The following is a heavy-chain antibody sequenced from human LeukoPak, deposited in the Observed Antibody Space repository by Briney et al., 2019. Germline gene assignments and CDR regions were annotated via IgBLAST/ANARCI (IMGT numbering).Heavy chain of an antibody. V-gene: IGHV3-53*01. Sequence: PGGSLRLSCAASAFTVSSNYMSWVRQAPGKGLEWVSVIYSGGSTYYADSVKGRFTISRDNSKNTLYLQMNSLRAEDTAVYYCARDFYDRSGCRHDAIDIWGQGTMVTVSS. CDR1: AFTVSSNY. J-gene: IGHJ3*02. CDR2: IYSGGST. CDR3: ARDFYDRSGCRHDAIDI. D-gene: IGHD3-22*01.